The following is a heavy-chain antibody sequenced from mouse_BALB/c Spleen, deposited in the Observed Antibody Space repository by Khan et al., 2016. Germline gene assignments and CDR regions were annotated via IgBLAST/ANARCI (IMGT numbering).Heavy chain of an antibody. D-gene: IGHD2-14*01. V-gene: IGHV2-2*02. J-gene: IGHJ2*01. Sequence: QVQLQQSGPGLVQPSQSLSITCTVSGFSLTRYGVHWVRQSPGKGLEWLGVIWSGGSTAYNAAFISRLSISKDNSKSQVFFKLNSLQANDTARYYCARNYRYFDYWGQGTTLTVSS. CDR2: IWSGGST. CDR1: GFSLTRYG. CDR3: ARNYRYFDY.